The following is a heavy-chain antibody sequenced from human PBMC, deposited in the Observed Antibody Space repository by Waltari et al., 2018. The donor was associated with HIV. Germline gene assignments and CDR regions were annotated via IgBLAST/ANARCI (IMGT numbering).Heavy chain of an antibody. Sequence: EVQLVESGGGLVQPGGSLRLSCAASGFTFSSYWMHWVRQVPGKGLVGVSRINRDGRSTTDADAVKGRITSSRDNAKSTLYLQMNSLRAEDTAVYYCARTFTGATISPLLHWGQGTLVTVSS. V-gene: IGHV3-74*01. CDR2: INRDGRST. CDR3: ARTFTGATISPLLH. D-gene: IGHD5-12*01. J-gene: IGHJ4*02. CDR1: GFTFSSYW.